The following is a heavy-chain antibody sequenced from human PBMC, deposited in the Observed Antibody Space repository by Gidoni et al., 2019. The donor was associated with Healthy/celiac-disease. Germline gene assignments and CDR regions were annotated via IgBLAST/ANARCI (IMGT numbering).Heavy chain of an antibody. CDR1: GCTFSSYS. D-gene: IGHD3-22*01. V-gene: IGHV3-21*01. J-gene: IGHJ4*02. CDR3: ARWVTRIVAPFDY. CDR2: ISGSVIYL. Sequence: EVQLVESGGGLVKPGGYLRLSCAASGCTFSSYSMNWVRQAPGKGLEWFSSISGSVIYLSLADSVKGRSTLSRYNAKNSLYLQMNSLRAEDTAVYYCARWVTRIVAPFDYWGQGTLVTVSS.